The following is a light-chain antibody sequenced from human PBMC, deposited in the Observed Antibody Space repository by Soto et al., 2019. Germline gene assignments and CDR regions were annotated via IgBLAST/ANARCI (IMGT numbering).Light chain of an antibody. CDR1: QGINSY. CDR2: AAS. Sequence: DIPFFHSPTLLSASVGDRGTLTCPASQGINSYLAWYQQKPGKVPKLLIYAASTLHSGVPSRFSGSGSGTEFTLTISSLQPEDFATYYCQQLNSYPRTFGQGTKVDIK. V-gene: IGKV1-9*01. J-gene: IGKJ1*01. CDR3: QQLNSYPRT.